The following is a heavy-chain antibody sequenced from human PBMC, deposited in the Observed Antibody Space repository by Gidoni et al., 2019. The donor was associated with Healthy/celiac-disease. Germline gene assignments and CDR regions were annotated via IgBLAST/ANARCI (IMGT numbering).Heavy chain of an antibody. V-gene: IGHV5-51*03. D-gene: IGHD1-26*01. CDR2: IYPGDSDT. Sequence: EVQLVQSGAEVKKPGESLKISCKGSGDRFHSYWIGWVRQMPGKGPEWMGIIYPGDSDTRYSPSFQGQVTISADKSLRTSYLQWSSLKASDTAMYYCARLGGIYSGPGKGRGDWFDPWGQGTLVTVSS. CDR1: GDRFHSYW. CDR3: ARLGGIYSGPGKGRGDWFDP. J-gene: IGHJ5*02.